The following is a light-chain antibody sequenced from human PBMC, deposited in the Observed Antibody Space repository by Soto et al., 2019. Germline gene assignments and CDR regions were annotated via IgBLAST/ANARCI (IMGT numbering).Light chain of an antibody. CDR1: QSISSW. CDR3: QQYNSYSSPT. Sequence: DIQMTQSPSTLSASVGDRVTITCRASQSISSWLAWYQQKPGKAPKLLIYDASSLESGVPSRFSGSGSGTEFTLTISSLQPDDFATYYCQQYNSYSSPTFDQGTKVEIK. CDR2: DAS. V-gene: IGKV1-5*01. J-gene: IGKJ1*01.